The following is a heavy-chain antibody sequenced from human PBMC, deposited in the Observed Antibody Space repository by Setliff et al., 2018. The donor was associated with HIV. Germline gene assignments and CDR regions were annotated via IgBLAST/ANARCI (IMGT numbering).Heavy chain of an antibody. CDR3: AKELAASGLGYFDS. J-gene: IGHJ4*02. V-gene: IGHV3-15*01. CDR1: GFTFTNAW. D-gene: IGHD3-22*01. CDR2: IKSKTDGETE. Sequence: GGSLRLSCAASGFTFTNAWMSWVRQAPGKGLEWVGRIKSKTDGETEDYAAPVKGRFTISRDNSKNTVYLQMNSLRAEDTAEYYCAKELAASGLGYFDSWGRGILVTVSS.